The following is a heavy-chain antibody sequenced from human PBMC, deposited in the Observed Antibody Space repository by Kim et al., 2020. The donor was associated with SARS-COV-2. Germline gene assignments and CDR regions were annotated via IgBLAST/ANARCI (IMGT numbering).Heavy chain of an antibody. CDR2: YHATT. J-gene: IGHJ4*02. Sequence: YHATTYHNPSIKSRVTISVDTSKHQFALHLSSVTAADTAVYYCARHIDYWGQGTLVTVSS. CDR3: ARHIDY. V-gene: IGHV4-31*02.